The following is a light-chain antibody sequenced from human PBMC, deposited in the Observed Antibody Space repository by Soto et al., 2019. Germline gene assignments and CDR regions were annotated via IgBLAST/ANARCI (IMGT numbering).Light chain of an antibody. CDR1: TSHIGTFY. CDR3: AAWDDNLNAYV. CDR2: LGD. V-gene: IGLV1-47*02. Sequence: QSVLTQPPSASSTPGQTVTILCYGSTSHIGTFYVYWYQHLPRTAPKLLIYLGDQRASGVSDRFSGSKSGTSASLAINGLRSDDEAAYYCAAWDDNLNAYVFGSGTKSPS. J-gene: IGLJ1*01.